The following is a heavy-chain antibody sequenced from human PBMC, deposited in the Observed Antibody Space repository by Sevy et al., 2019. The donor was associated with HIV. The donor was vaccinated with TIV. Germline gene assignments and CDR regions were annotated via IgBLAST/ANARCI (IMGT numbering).Heavy chain of an antibody. D-gene: IGHD6-19*01. V-gene: IGHV1-18*01. CDR3: ARDRGSGWDDY. Sequence: ASVKVSCKASGYIFTSFAISWVRQAPGQGLEWMAWINTYNGNTKYARELQGRVTLTTDTSTTTVYMELGSLKSDDTAVYFCARDRGSGWDDYWGQGTLVTVSS. CDR1: GYIFTSFA. J-gene: IGHJ4*02. CDR2: INTYNGNT.